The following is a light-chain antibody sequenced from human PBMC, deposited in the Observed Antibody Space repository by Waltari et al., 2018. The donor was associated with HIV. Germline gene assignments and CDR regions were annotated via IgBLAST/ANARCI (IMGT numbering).Light chain of an antibody. J-gene: IGLJ3*02. V-gene: IGLV1-47*01. Sequence: QSVLTQPPSASGTPGQRVTISCSGGSPNIGRNNVYWYQHFPGTAPKLLIFSNDQRPSVFPDRFSGSKSGTSASLAIIGLRFEDEADYFCEAWDDSLSGPVFGGGTKLTVL. CDR2: SND. CDR1: SPNIGRNN. CDR3: EAWDDSLSGPV.